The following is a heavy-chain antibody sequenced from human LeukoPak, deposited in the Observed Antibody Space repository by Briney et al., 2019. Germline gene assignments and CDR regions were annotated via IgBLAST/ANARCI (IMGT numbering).Heavy chain of an antibody. J-gene: IGHJ3*02. Sequence: PSQTLSLTCAVSGGSISSGGYSWSWIRQPPWKGLEWIGYIYHSGSTYYKPSLKSRVTISVGGSKYQFSLKLSSVTAADTAVYYCARVWPAVGWRAFDIWGQGTMVTVSS. V-gene: IGHV4-30-2*01. CDR3: ARVWPAVGWRAFDI. D-gene: IGHD4-23*01. CDR1: GGSISSGGYS. CDR2: IYHSGST.